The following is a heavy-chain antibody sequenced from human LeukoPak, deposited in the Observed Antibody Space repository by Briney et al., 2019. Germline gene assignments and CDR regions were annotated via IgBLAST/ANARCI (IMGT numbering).Heavy chain of an antibody. V-gene: IGHV3-49*04. Sequence: GGSLRLSCTASGFTFSDYAMTWVRQAPGKGLEWVSFIRSKAYGGTTEYAASVKGRFTISRDDSKNIAYLQMNSLKTEDTAVYYCSGMVRGADYYFHGMDVWGQGTTVTVSS. J-gene: IGHJ6*02. CDR2: IRSKAYGGTT. D-gene: IGHD3-10*01. CDR3: SGMVRGADYYFHGMDV. CDR1: GFTFSDYA.